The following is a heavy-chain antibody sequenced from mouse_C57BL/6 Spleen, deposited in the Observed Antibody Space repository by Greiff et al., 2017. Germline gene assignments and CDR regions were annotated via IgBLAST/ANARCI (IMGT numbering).Heavy chain of an antibody. CDR1: GYTFTDYY. CDR3: ARPGNYDY. J-gene: IGHJ2*01. D-gene: IGHD2-1*01. CDR2: INPYNGGT. Sequence: VQLKESGPVLVKPGASVTMSCKASGYTFTDYYRNWVKQSHGKSLEWIGVINPYNGGTSYNQKFKGKATLTVDKSSSTAYMELNSLTSEDSAVYYCARPGNYDYWGQGTTLTVSS. V-gene: IGHV1-19*01.